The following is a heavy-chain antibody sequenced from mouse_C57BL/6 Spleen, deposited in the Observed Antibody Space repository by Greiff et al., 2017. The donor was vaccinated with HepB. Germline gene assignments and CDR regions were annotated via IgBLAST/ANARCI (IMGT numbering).Heavy chain of an antibody. Sequence: QVQLKQPGAELVMPGASVKLSCKASGYTFTSYWMHWVKQRPGQGLEWIGEIDPSDSYTNYNQKFKGKSTLTVDKSSSTAYMQLSSLTSEDSAVYYCARWPRGSSLYFDYWGQGTTLTVSS. CDR1: GYTFTSYW. J-gene: IGHJ2*01. CDR3: ARWPRGSSLYFDY. D-gene: IGHD1-1*01. V-gene: IGHV1-69*01. CDR2: IDPSDSYT.